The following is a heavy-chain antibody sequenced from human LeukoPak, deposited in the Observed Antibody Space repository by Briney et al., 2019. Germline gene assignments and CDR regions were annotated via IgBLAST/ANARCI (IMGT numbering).Heavy chain of an antibody. CDR2: IYHSGST. D-gene: IGHD6-19*01. Sequence: SETLSLTCVVSGGSIIRNNWWSWVRQPPGKGLEWIGEIYHSGSTNYNPSLKSRVTISVDKSKNQSSLKLSSVTAADTAVYYCARDEAVAGTGNWFDPWGQGTLVTVSS. CDR1: GGSIIRNNW. V-gene: IGHV4-4*02. CDR3: ARDEAVAGTGNWFDP. J-gene: IGHJ5*02.